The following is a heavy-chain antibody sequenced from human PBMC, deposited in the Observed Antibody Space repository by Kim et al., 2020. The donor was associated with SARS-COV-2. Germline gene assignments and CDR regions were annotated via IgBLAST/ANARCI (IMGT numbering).Heavy chain of an antibody. CDR1: GFTFSDYY. V-gene: IGHV3-11*05. CDR3: AREHYIRSSSWYNWFDP. D-gene: IGHD6-13*01. J-gene: IGHJ5*02. CDR2: ISSSSSYT. Sequence: GGSLRLSCAASGFTFSDYYMSWIRQAPGKGLEWVSYISSSSSYTNYADSVKGRFTISRDNAKNSLYLQMNSLRAEDTAVYYCAREHYIRSSSWYNWFDPWGQGTLVTVSS.